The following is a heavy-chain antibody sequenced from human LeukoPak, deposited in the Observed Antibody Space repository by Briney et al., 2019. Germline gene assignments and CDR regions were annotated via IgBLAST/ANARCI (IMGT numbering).Heavy chain of an antibody. Sequence: SETLSLTCAVYGGSFSTNSWSWIRQPPGKGLEWIGEINQSGAINYNASLKSRITISVDTSKNQFSLKVKSVTAADAGVYYCAREVFSLAVAAYYWGQGTLVTVSS. J-gene: IGHJ4*02. D-gene: IGHD6-19*01. CDR1: GGSFSTNS. CDR3: AREVFSLAVAAYY. V-gene: IGHV4-34*01. CDR2: INQSGAI.